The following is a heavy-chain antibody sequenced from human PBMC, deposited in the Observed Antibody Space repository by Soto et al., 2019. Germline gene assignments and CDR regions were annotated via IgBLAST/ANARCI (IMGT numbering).Heavy chain of an antibody. Sequence: QVQLQESGPGLVKPSQTLSLTCTVSGGSISSGGYYWSWIRQHPGKGLEWIGYIYYSGSTYYNPSRKSRVTIAVDTSKNQFSMKLRDVTAADTAVYYCGRDQVKAATDKNWFDPWGQGTLVTVSS. CDR2: IYYSGST. J-gene: IGHJ5*02. D-gene: IGHD6-25*01. V-gene: IGHV4-31*03. CDR1: GGSISSGGYY. CDR3: GRDQVKAATDKNWFDP.